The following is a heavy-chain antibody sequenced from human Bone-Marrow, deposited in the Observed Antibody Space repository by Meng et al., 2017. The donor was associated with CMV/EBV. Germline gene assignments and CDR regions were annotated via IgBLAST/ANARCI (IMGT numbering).Heavy chain of an antibody. J-gene: IGHJ4*02. CDR2: IKQDGSEK. CDR3: ARAIYGSGSYYNERGSNDY. Sequence: GESLKISCAASGFTFSSYWMSWVRQAPGKGLEWVANIKQDGSEKYYVDSVKGRFTISRDNAKNSLYLQMNSLRAEDTAVYYCARAIYGSGSYYNERGSNDYWGQGKLVTVSS. V-gene: IGHV3-7*01. D-gene: IGHD3-10*01. CDR1: GFTFSSYW.